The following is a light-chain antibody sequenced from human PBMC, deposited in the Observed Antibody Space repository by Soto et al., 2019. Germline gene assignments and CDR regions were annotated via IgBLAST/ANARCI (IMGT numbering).Light chain of an antibody. CDR1: QSISSW. CDR3: QHYNSYSEA. J-gene: IGKJ1*01. Sequence: DIQMTQSPCTPAASLGDKSTITCPASQSISSWLAWYQQKPGKAPKLLIYKASTLKSGVPSRFSGSGSGTEFTLTISSLQPDDFATYYCQHYNSYSEAFGQGTKVDIK. CDR2: KAS. V-gene: IGKV1-5*03.